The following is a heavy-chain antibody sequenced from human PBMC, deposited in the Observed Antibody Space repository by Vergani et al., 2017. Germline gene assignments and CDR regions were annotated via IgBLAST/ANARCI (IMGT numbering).Heavy chain of an antibody. CDR2: ISGSGGST. CDR1: GFTFSSYA. Sequence: EVQLLESGGGLVQPGGSLRLSCAASGFTFSSYAMSWVRQAPGKGLEWVSAISGSGGSTYYADSVKGRFPISRDNSKNTLYLQMNSLRAEDTAVYYCAKDDSVTTGFFDYWGQGTLVTVSS. D-gene: IGHD4-17*01. J-gene: IGHJ4*02. V-gene: IGHV3-23*01. CDR3: AKDDSVTTGFFDY.